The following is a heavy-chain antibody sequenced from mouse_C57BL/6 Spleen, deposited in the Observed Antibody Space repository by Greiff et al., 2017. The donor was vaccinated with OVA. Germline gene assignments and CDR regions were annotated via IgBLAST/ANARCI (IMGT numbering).Heavy chain of an antibody. Sequence: VQLQQSGAELVRPGASVKLSCTASGFNIKDDYMHWVKQRPEQGLEWIGWIDPENGDTEYASKFQGKATITADTSSNTAYLQLSSLTSEDTAVYYCTSGGSGFFAYWGQGTLVTVSA. J-gene: IGHJ3*01. CDR3: TSGGSGFFAY. V-gene: IGHV14-4*01. CDR1: GFNIKDDY. CDR2: IDPENGDT. D-gene: IGHD1-1*01.